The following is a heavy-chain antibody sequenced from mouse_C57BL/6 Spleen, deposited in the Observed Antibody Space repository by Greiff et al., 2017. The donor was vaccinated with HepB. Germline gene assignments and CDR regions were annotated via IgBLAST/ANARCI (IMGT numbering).Heavy chain of an antibody. CDR3: ARPSDGYGAMDY. V-gene: IGHV1-80*01. D-gene: IGHD2-3*01. CDR2: IYPGDGDT. Sequence: VKLQESGAELVKPGASVQISCKASGYAFSSYWMNWVKQRPGTGLEWIGQIYPGDGDTNYNGKFKGKATLTADKSSSTAYMQLSSLTAEDSAVYFCARPSDGYGAMDYWGQGTSVTVSS. J-gene: IGHJ4*01. CDR1: GYAFSSYW.